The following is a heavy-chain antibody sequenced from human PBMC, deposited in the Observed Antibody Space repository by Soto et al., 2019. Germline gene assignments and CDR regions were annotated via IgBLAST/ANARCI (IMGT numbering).Heavy chain of an antibody. CDR3: AHHHSPQWLVRWFDP. D-gene: IGHD6-19*01. CDR2: IYWNDDK. J-gene: IGHJ5*02. Sequence: GSGPTLVNPTQTLTLTCTFSGFSLSTSGVGVGWIRQPPGKALEWLALIYWNDDKRYSPSLKSRLTITKDTSKNQVVLTMTNMDPVDTATYYCAHHHSPQWLVRWFDPWGQGTLVTVSS. V-gene: IGHV2-5*01. CDR1: GFSLSTSGVG.